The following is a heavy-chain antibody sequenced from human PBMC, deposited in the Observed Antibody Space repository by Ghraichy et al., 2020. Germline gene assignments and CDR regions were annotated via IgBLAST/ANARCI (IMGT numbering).Heavy chain of an antibody. D-gene: IGHD3-22*01. J-gene: IGHJ1*01. CDR2: IYYSGST. CDR1: GGSISSYY. Sequence: SETLSLTCTVSGGSISSYYWSWIRQPPGKGLEWIGYIYYSGSTNYNPSLKSRVTISVDTSKNQFSLKLSSVTAADTAVYYCARSGNDSSGYYYGEYFQQWGQGTLVTVSS. CDR3: ARSGNDSSGYYYGEYFQQ. V-gene: IGHV4-59*01.